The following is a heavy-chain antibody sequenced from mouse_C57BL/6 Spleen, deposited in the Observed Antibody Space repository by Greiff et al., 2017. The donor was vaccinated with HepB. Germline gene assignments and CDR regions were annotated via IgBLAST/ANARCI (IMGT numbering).Heavy chain of an antibody. J-gene: IGHJ2*01. CDR3: AREYYGLDY. CDR1: GFTFSSYA. CDR2: ISDGGSYT. V-gene: IGHV5-4*01. D-gene: IGHD1-1*01. Sequence: DVQLVESGGGLVKPGGSLKLSCAASGFTFSSYAMSWVRQTPEKRLEWVATISDGGSYTYYPDNVKGRFTISRDNAKNNLYLQMSHLKSEDTAMYYCAREYYGLDYWGQGTTLTVSS.